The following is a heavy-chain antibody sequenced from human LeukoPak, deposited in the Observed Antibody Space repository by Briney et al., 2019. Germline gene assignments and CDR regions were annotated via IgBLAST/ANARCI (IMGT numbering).Heavy chain of an antibody. V-gene: IGHV1-24*01. D-gene: IGHD1-26*01. J-gene: IGHJ4*02. CDR2: FDPEDGET. Sequence: ASVKVSCKVSGYTLTELSMHWVRQAPGTGLEWMGGFDPEDGETIYAQKFQGRVTMTEDTSTDTAYMELSSLRSEDTAVYYCAAALSGEWELPGFDYWGQGTLVTVSS. CDR3: AAALSGEWELPGFDY. CDR1: GYTLTELS.